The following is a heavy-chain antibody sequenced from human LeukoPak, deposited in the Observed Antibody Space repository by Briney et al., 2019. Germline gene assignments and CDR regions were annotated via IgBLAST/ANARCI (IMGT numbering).Heavy chain of an antibody. J-gene: IGHJ3*01. V-gene: IGHV3-23*01. CDR2: INQGGDT. Sequence: GGSLRLSCAASGFTFSIYTMSWVRQAAGKGLEWVSAINQGGDTSYAASVKGHFTISRDNSKNTLYLQMNSLRVEDTAVYFCAKSAVAVGLGAFDVWGRGTVVTVSS. CDR3: AKSAVAVGLGAFDV. CDR1: GFTFSIYT. D-gene: IGHD3-16*01.